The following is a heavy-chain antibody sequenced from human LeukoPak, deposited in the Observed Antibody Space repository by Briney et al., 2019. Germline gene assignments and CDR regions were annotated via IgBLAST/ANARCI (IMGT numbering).Heavy chain of an antibody. CDR1: GFTVSSNY. CDR2: IYSGGST. CDR3: ARAPYGSGSYSGSDY. V-gene: IGHV3-53*01. Sequence: PGGSLRLSCAASGFTVSSNYMTWVRQAPGKGLEWVSIIYSGGSTYYADSVKGRFTISRDNAKNSLYLQMNSLRAEDAAVYYCARAPYGSGSYSGSDYWGQGTLVTVSS. D-gene: IGHD3-10*01. J-gene: IGHJ4*02.